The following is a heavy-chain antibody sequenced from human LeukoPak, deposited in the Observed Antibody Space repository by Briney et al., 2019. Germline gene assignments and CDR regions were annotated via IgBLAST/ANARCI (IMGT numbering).Heavy chain of an antibody. D-gene: IGHD1-26*01. CDR3: ARDSSGSYSFGYFDY. Sequence: GGSLRLSCAASGFTFSSYAMHWVRQAPGKGLEWVAVISYDGSNKYYADSVKGRFTISRDNSKNTLYLQMNSLRAEDTAVYYCARDSSGSYSFGYFDYWGQGTLVTASS. CDR2: ISYDGSNK. CDR1: GFTFSSYA. V-gene: IGHV3-30-3*01. J-gene: IGHJ4*02.